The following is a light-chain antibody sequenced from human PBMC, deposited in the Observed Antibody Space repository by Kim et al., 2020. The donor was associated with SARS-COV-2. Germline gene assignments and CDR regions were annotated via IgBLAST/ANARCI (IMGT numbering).Light chain of an antibody. CDR3: AAWDDTLDGSV. CDR1: ISNIGSNV. Sequence: GQTVTISCSGTISNIGSNVVRWYRQVPGTAPKLLIYNNNQRPSEVPARFSASKSGSSASLAISWLQSEDEADYYCAAWDDTLDGSVFGGGTQLTVL. J-gene: IGLJ7*01. CDR2: NNN. V-gene: IGLV1-44*01.